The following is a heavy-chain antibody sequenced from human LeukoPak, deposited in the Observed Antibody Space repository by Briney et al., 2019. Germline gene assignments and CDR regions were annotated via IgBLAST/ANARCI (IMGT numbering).Heavy chain of an antibody. CDR1: GFTFSSYG. CDR3: AKVGWLRLNWFDP. V-gene: IGHV3-23*01. J-gene: IGHJ5*02. D-gene: IGHD5-12*01. CDR2: ISGSGGST. Sequence: GGSLRLSCAASGFTFSSYGMSWVRQAPGKGLEWVSAISGSGGSTYYADSVKGRFTISRDNSKNTLYLQMNSLRAEGTAVYYCAKVGWLRLNWFDPWGQGTLVTVSS.